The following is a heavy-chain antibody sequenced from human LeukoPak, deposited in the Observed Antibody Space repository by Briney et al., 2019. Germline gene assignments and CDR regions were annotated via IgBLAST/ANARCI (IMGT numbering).Heavy chain of an antibody. CDR3: ARAGIAVAHGVFDYYYYLDV. D-gene: IGHD6-19*01. CDR2: IIPILGIA. CDR1: GGIFSSYT. Sequence: SVKVSCKASGGIFSSYTISWVRQAPGQGLEWMGRIIPILGIANYAQKFQGRVTITADKSTSTAYMELSSLRSEDTAVYYCARAGIAVAHGVFDYYYYLDVWGKGTTVTVSS. J-gene: IGHJ6*03. V-gene: IGHV1-69*02.